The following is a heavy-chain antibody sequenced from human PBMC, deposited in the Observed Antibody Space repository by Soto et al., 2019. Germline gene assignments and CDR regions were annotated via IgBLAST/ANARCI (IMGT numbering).Heavy chain of an antibody. D-gene: IGHD3-22*01. Sequence: EVQLVETGGGLIQPGGSLRLSCAASGFTVSSNYMSWVRQAPGKGLEWVSVIYSGGSAYYADSVKGRFTISRDNSKNTLYLQINSLRAEDTAVYYCARDYSSSRYYGMDVWGQGTTVTVSS. CDR3: ARDYSSSRYYGMDV. V-gene: IGHV3-53*02. CDR1: GFTVSSNY. CDR2: IYSGGSA. J-gene: IGHJ6*02.